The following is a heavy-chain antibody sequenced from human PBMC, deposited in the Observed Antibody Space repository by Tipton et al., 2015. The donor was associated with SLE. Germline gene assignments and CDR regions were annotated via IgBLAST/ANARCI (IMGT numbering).Heavy chain of an antibody. V-gene: IGHV6-1*01. J-gene: IGHJ2*01. D-gene: IGHD6-13*01. CDR3: ATKGEQQLVRDWYFDL. CDR1: GDSVSSNSAA. Sequence: GLVKPSQTLSLTCAISGDSVSSNSAAWNWIRQSPSRGLEWLGRTYYRSKWYNDYAVSVKSRITINPDTSKNHFSLQLSSVTAADTAVYYCATKGEQQLVRDWYFDLWGRGTLVTVSS. CDR2: TYYRSKWYN.